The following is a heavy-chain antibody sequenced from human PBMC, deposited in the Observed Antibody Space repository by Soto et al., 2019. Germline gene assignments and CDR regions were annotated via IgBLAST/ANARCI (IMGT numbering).Heavy chain of an antibody. CDR1: GYTFTSYG. CDR3: VIVKSVGGGKYYFYY. V-gene: IGHV1-18*01. J-gene: IGHJ4*02. D-gene: IGHD3-16*01. CDR2: INAYNGKT. Sequence: QVQLVQSGAEVKKPGASVKGSCKASGYTFTSYGISWVRQAPGQGLEWMGWINAYNGKTQYAQKLQGRVTMTTDTSTRIGYTDLRSLRCDDTDEYYCVIVKSVGGGKYYFYYWGQGTPVIVCS.